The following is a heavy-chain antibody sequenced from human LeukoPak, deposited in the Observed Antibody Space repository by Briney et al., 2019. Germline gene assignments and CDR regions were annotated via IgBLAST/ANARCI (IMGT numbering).Heavy chain of an antibody. CDR1: GFTFFNAW. D-gene: IGHD3-22*01. J-gene: IGHJ4*02. CDR2: IKSKIDGGTT. V-gene: IGHV3-15*01. CDR3: TTNFFSYYNDGSGYFGDY. Sequence: PGGSLRLSCAASGFTFFNAWMSWVRQAPGKGLEWVGRIKSKIDGGTTDYAAPVRGRFTISRDDSKNTLYLQMNSLKTEDTAVYYCTTNFFSYYNDGSGYFGDYWGQGTLVTVSS.